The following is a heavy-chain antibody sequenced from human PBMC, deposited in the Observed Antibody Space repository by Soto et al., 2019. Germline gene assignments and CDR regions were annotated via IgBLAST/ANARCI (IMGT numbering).Heavy chain of an antibody. Sequence: GGSLRLSCATSGLTFSNYAMSWVRQAPGGGLEWVSSMSGSSSTTYYADSVRGRFTISRDRSKNTLYLQMSSLRAEDTALYYCAKNQERELPRVIDLWGQGTLVTVSS. V-gene: IGHV3-23*01. CDR1: GLTFSNYA. D-gene: IGHD1-7*01. CDR2: MSGSSSTT. CDR3: AKNQERELPRVIDL. J-gene: IGHJ5*02.